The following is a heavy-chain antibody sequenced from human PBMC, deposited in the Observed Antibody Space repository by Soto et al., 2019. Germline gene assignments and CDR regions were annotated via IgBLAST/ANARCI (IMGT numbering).Heavy chain of an antibody. CDR2: IYYSGST. D-gene: IGHD5-18*01. V-gene: IGHV4-61*01. J-gene: IGHJ4*02. CDR3: ARVRGYSYGYYFDY. Sequence: SETLSLTCTFSGCSVSSGSYYWSWIRQPPGKGLEWIGYIYYSGSTNYNPSLKSRVTISVDTSKNQFSLKLSPVTAADTAVYYCARVRGYSYGYYFDYWGQGTLVTVSS. CDR1: GCSVSSGSYY.